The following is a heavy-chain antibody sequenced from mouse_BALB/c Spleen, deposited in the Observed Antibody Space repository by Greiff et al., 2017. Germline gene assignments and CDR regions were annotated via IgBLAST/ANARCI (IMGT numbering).Heavy chain of an antibody. CDR1: GFSLTSYG. D-gene: IGHD4-1*01. CDR3: AKNFGGTGAMDY. V-gene: IGHV2-5-1*01. J-gene: IGHJ4*01. Sequence: VQLQQSGPSLVQPSQSLSITCTVSGFSLTSYGVHWVRQSPGKGLEWLGVIWRGGSTDYNAAFMSRLSITKDNSKSQVFFKMNSLQADDTAIYYCAKNFGGTGAMDYWGQGTSVTVSS. CDR2: IWRGGST.